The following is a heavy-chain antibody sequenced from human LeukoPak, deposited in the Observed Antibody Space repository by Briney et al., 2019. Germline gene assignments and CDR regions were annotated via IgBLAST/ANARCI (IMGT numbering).Heavy chain of an antibody. J-gene: IGHJ6*04. Sequence: GGSLRLSCAVSGFTFRNYAMNWVRQAPGKGLEWVSAVGAGGDSTYCADSVKGRFTISRDNSKNTLSLEMNSLRADDTAVYYCAKGTTDYGSGYGMDVWGKGTTVTVSS. CDR3: AKGTTDYGSGYGMDV. CDR2: VGAGGDST. D-gene: IGHD3-10*01. CDR1: GFTFRNYA. V-gene: IGHV3-23*01.